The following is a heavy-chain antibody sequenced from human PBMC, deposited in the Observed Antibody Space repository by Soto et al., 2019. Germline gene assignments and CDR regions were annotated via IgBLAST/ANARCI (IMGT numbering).Heavy chain of an antibody. CDR2: INSDGSST. J-gene: IGHJ6*02. CDR3: ARLDYGMDV. Sequence: HPGGSLRLSCAACGFTFSSYGIHWVRQAPWKGLVWVSRINSDGSSTSYADSVKGRLTISRDNAKNTLYLQMNSLRAEDTAVYYCARLDYGMDVWGQRTTLAVSS. CDR1: GFTFSSYG. V-gene: IGHV3-74*01.